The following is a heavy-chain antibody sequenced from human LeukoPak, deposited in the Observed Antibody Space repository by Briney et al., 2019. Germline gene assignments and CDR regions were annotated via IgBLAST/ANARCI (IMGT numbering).Heavy chain of an antibody. CDR2: INHNGNVN. J-gene: IGHJ6*02. Sequence: QPGGSLRLSCAASRFTVSSNYMSWVRQAPGKGLEWVASINHNGNVNYYVDSVKGRFTISRDNAKNSLYLQMSNLRAEDTAVYFCARGGGLDVWGQGATVTVSS. D-gene: IGHD3-16*01. CDR3: ARGGGLDV. CDR1: RFTVSSNY. V-gene: IGHV3-7*03.